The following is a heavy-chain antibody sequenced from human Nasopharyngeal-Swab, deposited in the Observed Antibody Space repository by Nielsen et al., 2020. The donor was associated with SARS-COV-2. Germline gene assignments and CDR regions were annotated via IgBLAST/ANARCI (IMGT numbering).Heavy chain of an antibody. Sequence: GESLKISCAASGFTFSSYSMNWVRQAPGKGLEWVSYISSSSSTIYYADSVKGRFTISRDNAKNSLYLQMNSLRDEDTAVYYCARDKPAAIRRYYYYMDVWGKGTTVTVSS. CDR1: GFTFSSYS. CDR2: ISSSSSTI. CDR3: ARDKPAAIRRYYYYMDV. D-gene: IGHD2-2*02. V-gene: IGHV3-48*02. J-gene: IGHJ6*03.